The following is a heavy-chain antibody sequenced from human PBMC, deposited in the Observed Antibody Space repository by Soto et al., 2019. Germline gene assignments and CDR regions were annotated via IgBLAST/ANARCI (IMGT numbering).Heavy chain of an antibody. V-gene: IGHV3-13*01. CDR1: GFTFSSYD. CDR2: IGTAGDT. Sequence: PGGSLRLSCAASGFTFSSYDMHWVRQATGKGLEWVSAIGTAGDTYYPGSVKGRFTISRENAKNSLYLQMNSLRAGDTAVYYCARGSAVAGGFDYWGQGTLVTVSS. CDR3: ARGSAVAGGFDY. J-gene: IGHJ4*02. D-gene: IGHD6-19*01.